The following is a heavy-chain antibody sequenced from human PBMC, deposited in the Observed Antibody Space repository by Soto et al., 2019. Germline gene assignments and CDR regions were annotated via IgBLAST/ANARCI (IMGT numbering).Heavy chain of an antibody. CDR2: IIPIFGTA. V-gene: IGHV1-69*13. CDR3: ARGGLRSDHASNY. Sequence: ASVKVSCKASGGTFSSYAISWVRQAPGQGLEWMGGIIPIFGTANYAQKFQGRVTITADESTSTAYMELSSLRSEDTAVYYCARGGLRSDHASNYWGQGTLVTVSS. J-gene: IGHJ4*02. CDR1: GGTFSSYA.